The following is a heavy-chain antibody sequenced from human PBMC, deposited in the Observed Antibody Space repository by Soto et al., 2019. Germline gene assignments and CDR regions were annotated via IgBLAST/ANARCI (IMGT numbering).Heavy chain of an antibody. CDR3: ARGLQQQLVRYYYYGMDV. CDR1: GGTFSSYA. CDR2: IIPIFGTA. D-gene: IGHD6-6*01. V-gene: IGHV1-69*13. J-gene: IGHJ6*02. Sequence: GASVKVSCKASGGTFSSYAISWVRQAPGQGLEWMGGIIPIFGTANYAQKFQGRVTITADESTSTAYMELSSLRSEDTALYYCARGLQQQLVRYYYYGMDVWGQGTTVTVSS.